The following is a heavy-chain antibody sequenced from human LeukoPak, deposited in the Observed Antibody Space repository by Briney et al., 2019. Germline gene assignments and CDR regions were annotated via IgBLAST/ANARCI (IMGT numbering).Heavy chain of an antibody. CDR2: IYTSGST. CDR3: ARHRSSRSSRGFDP. D-gene: IGHD6-13*01. J-gene: IGHJ5*02. Sequence: SQTLSLTCTVSGGSISSGGYYWSWIRQHPGKGLEWIGYIYTSGSTNYNPSLKSRVTISVDTSKNQFSLKLGSVTAADTALYYCARHRSSRSSRGFDPWGQGTLVTVSS. CDR1: GGSISSGGYY. V-gene: IGHV4-31*03.